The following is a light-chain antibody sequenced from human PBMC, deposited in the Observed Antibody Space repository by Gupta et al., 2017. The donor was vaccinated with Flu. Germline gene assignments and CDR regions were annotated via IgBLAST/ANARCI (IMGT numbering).Light chain of an antibody. CDR3: AVWDAGRNIHV. V-gene: IGLV1-44*01. CDR2: GDD. Sequence: QFVVTQPPSASGTPGQRVTISCTGGGISHSGGNIASWYQQHVPGTAPRLLIYGDDQRPSGVPDRFSGSKSGASASLAISGLLAEDEADYYCAVWDAGRNIHVFGPGTKVTDL. CDR1: ISHSGGNI. J-gene: IGLJ1*01.